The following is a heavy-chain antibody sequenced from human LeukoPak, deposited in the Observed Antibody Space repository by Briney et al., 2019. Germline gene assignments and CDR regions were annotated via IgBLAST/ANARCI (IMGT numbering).Heavy chain of an antibody. Sequence: SDTLTLTCTVSGGSISSYYWSWIRQPAGKGLEWIGLIYSSGTTYYSPSLQSRITMSVDTSKNQLSLKLNSVTAADTAVYYCARGFTGGAGNVFDIWGQGTMVTVSS. CDR1: GGSISSYY. D-gene: IGHD1-26*01. V-gene: IGHV4-4*07. CDR2: IYSSGTT. J-gene: IGHJ3*02. CDR3: ARGFTGGAGNVFDI.